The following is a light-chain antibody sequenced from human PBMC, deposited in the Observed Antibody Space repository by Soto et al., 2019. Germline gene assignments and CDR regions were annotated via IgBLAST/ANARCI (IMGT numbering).Light chain of an antibody. CDR1: QGIGSY. Sequence: IQFTQAPSSGSASVGDRVAITCRAGQGIGSYLAWYQQKPGKAPILLIYDASKLQTGVPSRFSGSGSGTDFTLTISSLQPEDFATYYCQQVNSYPSITFGQGTRLEI. J-gene: IGKJ5*01. CDR3: QQVNSYPSIT. CDR2: DAS. V-gene: IGKV1-9*01.